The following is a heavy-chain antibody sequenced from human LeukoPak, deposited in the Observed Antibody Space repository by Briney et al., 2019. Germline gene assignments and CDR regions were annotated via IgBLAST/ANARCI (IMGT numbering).Heavy chain of an antibody. D-gene: IGHD6-19*01. J-gene: IGHJ4*02. V-gene: IGHV3-23*01. Sequence: LPGGSLRLSCAASGFTFSSYAMSWVRQAPGKGLEWVSAISGSGGSTYYADSVKGRFTISRDHSKHTLYLQMTRLSAEDTAVYYCAKDVSSGWYDFYFDYWGQGTLVTVSS. CDR2: ISGSGGST. CDR1: GFTFSSYA. CDR3: AKDVSSGWYDFYFDY.